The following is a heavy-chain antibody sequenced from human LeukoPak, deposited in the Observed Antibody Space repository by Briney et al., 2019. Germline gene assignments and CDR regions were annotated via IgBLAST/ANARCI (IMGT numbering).Heavy chain of an antibody. CDR3: AKDHSTLWVVPAGMDY. V-gene: IGHV3-23*01. D-gene: IGHD2-2*01. CDR2: ISGSGGST. Sequence: GGSLRLSCAASGFTFNNYAMSWVRQAPGKGLEWVSAISGSGGSTYYADSVKGRFTISRDNSKNTLYLQMNSLRAEDTAVYYCAKDHSTLWVVPAGMDYWGQGTLVTVSS. CDR1: GFTFNNYA. J-gene: IGHJ4*02.